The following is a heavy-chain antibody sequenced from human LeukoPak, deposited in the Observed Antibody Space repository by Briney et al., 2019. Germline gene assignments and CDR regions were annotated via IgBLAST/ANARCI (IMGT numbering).Heavy chain of an antibody. CDR2: ISGNGGTT. D-gene: IGHD2-15*01. J-gene: IGHJ4*02. CDR3: ARAAYCSGGSCYEDY. CDR1: GFTFSRDA. Sequence: AGSLRLSCAASGFTFSRDAMNWVRKAPGKGLEWVSIISGNGGTTYYADAVKGRFTISRDNSKNTLYLQINSLRVEDTAFYYCARAAYCSGGSCYEDYWGQGTLVTVSS. V-gene: IGHV3-23*01.